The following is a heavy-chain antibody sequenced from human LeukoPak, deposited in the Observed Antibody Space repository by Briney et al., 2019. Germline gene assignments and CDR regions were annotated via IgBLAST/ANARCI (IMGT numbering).Heavy chain of an antibody. CDR1: GDSITNNY. CDR2: IYFSEST. V-gene: IGHV4-4*07. Sequence: SETLSPTCIVSGDSITNNYCTWVRQPAGKGREWIGRIYFSESTKYNTVLKSRVTMSVDTSKNQVSLTLTSTTAADTAVYYCARGHQHRPFFFDSWGQGPLVTVSS. J-gene: IGHJ4*02. CDR3: ARGHQHRPFFFDS.